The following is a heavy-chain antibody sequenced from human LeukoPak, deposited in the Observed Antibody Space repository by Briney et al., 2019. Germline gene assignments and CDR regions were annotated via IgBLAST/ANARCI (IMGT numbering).Heavy chain of an antibody. D-gene: IGHD1-1*01. CDR2: ISYDGSNK. J-gene: IGHJ4*02. CDR1: GFTFSSYG. CDR3: AKDEGSPSTNEPHY. V-gene: IGHV3-30*18. Sequence: GRSLRLSCAASGFTFSSYGMHWVRQVPGKGLEWVAVISYDGSNKYYADSVKGRFTISRDNSKNTLYLQMNSLRAEDTAVYYCAKDEGSPSTNEPHYWGQGTLVTVSS.